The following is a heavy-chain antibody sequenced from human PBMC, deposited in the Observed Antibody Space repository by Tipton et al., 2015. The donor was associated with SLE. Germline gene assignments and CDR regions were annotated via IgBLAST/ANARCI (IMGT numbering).Heavy chain of an antibody. CDR1: GGSFSGDY. Sequence: TLSLTCTVYGGSFSGDYWSWIRQPAGKGLEWIGYIYTSGSTNYNPSLKSRVTISVDTSKNQFSLKLSSVTAADTAVYYCARDGIATLEVAGENGMDVWGQGTTVTVSS. V-gene: IGHV4-4*07. J-gene: IGHJ6*02. CDR3: ARDGIATLEVAGENGMDV. D-gene: IGHD6-19*01. CDR2: IYTSGST.